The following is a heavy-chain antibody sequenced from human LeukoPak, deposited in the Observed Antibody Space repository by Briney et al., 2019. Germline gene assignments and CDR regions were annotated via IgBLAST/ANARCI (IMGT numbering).Heavy chain of an antibody. V-gene: IGHV3-33*01. Sequence: GRSLRLSCAASGLTFSSYGMHWVRQAPGKGLEWVAVIWYDGSNKYYADSVKGRFTISRDNSKNTLYLQMNSLRAEDTAVYYCARAWRLRYVDWLYHFYYWGQGTLVTVSS. D-gene: IGHD3-9*01. J-gene: IGHJ4*02. CDR2: IWYDGSNK. CDR1: GLTFSSYG. CDR3: ARAWRLRYVDWLYHFYY.